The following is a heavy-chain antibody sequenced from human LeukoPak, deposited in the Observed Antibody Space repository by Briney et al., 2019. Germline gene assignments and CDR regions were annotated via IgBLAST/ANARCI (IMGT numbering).Heavy chain of an antibody. D-gene: IGHD2-2*02. CDR2: ISGSGGST. Sequence: GGSLRLSCAASGFTFSSYAMSWVRQAPGKGLEWVSAISGSGGSTYYADSVKGRFTISRDNSKSTLYLQMNSLRAEDTAVYYCARGGYYCSSTSCYSNYWGQGTLVTVSS. CDR1: GFTFSSYA. V-gene: IGHV3-23*01. CDR3: ARGGYYCSSTSCYSNY. J-gene: IGHJ4*02.